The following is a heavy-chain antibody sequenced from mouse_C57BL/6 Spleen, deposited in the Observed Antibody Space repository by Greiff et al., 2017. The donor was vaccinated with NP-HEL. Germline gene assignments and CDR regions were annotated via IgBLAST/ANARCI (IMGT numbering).Heavy chain of an antibody. D-gene: IGHD2-4*01. CDR3: ARSGGDYGWFAY. Sequence: QVQLQQPGAELVKPGASVKLSCKASGYTFTSYWMQWVKQRPGQGLEWIGEIDPSDSYTNYNQKFKGKATLTVDTSSSTAYMQLSSLTSEDSAVYYCARSGGDYGWFAYWGQGTLVTVSA. CDR1: GYTFTSYW. V-gene: IGHV1-50*01. J-gene: IGHJ3*01. CDR2: IDPSDSYT.